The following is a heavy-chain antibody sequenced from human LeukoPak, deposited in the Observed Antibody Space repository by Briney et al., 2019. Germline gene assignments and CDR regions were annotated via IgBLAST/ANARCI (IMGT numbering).Heavy chain of an antibody. CDR2: ISSSGSTI. Sequence: PGGSLRLSCAASGFTFSDSYMSWIRPAPGKGLEWVSYISSSGSTIYYAESVKGRFTITRDNAKNSLYLQMNSLRAEDTAVYYCAGALEWLPETDYWGQGTLVTVSS. CDR1: GFTFSDSY. D-gene: IGHD3-3*01. CDR3: AGALEWLPETDY. J-gene: IGHJ4*02. V-gene: IGHV3-11*04.